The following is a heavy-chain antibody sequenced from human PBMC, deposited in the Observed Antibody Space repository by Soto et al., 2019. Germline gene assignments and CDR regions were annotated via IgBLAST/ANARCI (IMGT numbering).Heavy chain of an antibody. J-gene: IGHJ6*03. CDR3: ARLRHGGYCSGGSCPYYYYMDV. D-gene: IGHD2-15*01. Sequence: SETLSLTCTVSGGSISSYYWSWIRQPPGKGLEWIGYIYYSGSTNYNPSLKSRVTISVDTSKNQFSLKLSSVTAADTAVYYCARLRHGGYCSGGSCPYYYYMDVWGKGTTVTVS. CDR2: IYYSGST. CDR1: GGSISSYY. V-gene: IGHV4-59*08.